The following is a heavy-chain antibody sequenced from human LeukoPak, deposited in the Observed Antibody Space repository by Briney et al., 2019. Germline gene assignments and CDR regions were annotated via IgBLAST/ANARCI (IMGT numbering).Heavy chain of an antibody. CDR2: THYSGSA. V-gene: IGHV4-59*08. CDR1: GDSISSYS. D-gene: IGHD1-26*01. J-gene: IGHJ4*02. Sequence: SETLSLTCRVSGDSISSYSWSWIRQPPGKALVWIGYTHYSGSADYNPSLLSRVTISVDTSKNQFSLKLSSVTAADTAVYYCASGLEYSGSYTSEIYWGQGTLVTVSS. CDR3: ASGLEYSGSYTSEIY.